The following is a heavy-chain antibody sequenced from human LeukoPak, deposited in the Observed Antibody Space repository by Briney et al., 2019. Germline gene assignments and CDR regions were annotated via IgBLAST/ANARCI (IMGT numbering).Heavy chain of an antibody. CDR2: INPNSGGT. V-gene: IGHV1-2*02. CDR3: AREGSGYPY. Sequence: ASVKVSCKASGYTFTGCYMHWVRQAPGQGLEWMGWINPNSGGTNYAQKFQGRVTMTRDTSISTAYMEVSRLRSDDTAVFYCAREGSGYPYWGQGTLVTVSS. D-gene: IGHD3-22*01. CDR1: GYTFTGCY. J-gene: IGHJ4*02.